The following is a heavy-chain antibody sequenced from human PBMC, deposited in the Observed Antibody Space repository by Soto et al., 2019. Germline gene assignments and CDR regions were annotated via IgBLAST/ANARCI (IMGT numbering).Heavy chain of an antibody. Sequence: SETLSLTCTVSGGSINSGAYYWSWIRQHPGKGLEWIGYIHFSGSTYYNPSLKSRLTISADTSKNQFSLRLSSVTAADTAVYYCARDQGVSYFDYWGQGALVTVSS. CDR1: GGSINSGAYY. V-gene: IGHV4-31*03. CDR3: ARDQGVSYFDY. CDR2: IHFSGST. D-gene: IGHD6-13*01. J-gene: IGHJ4*02.